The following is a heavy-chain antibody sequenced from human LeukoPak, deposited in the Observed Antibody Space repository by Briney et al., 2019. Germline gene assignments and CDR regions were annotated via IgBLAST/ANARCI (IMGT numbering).Heavy chain of an antibody. D-gene: IGHD2-15*01. Sequence: ASVKVSCKAAGCAFIAYYMFWVRQAPGQGLEWMGRINPNSGATGHAQKFQGRVTVTRDTSISTSYMEVTGLRSDDTAEYFCARDGYCRGRSCPFQHWGQGSMVTVSS. J-gene: IGHJ1*01. V-gene: IGHV1-2*06. CDR2: INPNSGAT. CDR1: GCAFIAYY. CDR3: ARDGYCRGRSCPFQH.